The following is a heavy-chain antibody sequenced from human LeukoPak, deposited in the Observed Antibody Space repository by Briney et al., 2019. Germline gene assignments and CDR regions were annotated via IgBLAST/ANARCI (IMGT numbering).Heavy chain of an antibody. CDR3: ARGTGASDY. CDR2: ISSSSSSI. J-gene: IGHJ4*02. D-gene: IGHD1-26*01. Sequence: GGSLRLSCAASGFTFSSYSMTWVRQAPGKGLEWVSSISSSSSSIYYADSVKGRFTISRDNAKNSLCLQMNSLRAEDTAVYYCARGTGASDYWGQGTLVTVSS. CDR1: GFTFSSYS. V-gene: IGHV3-21*01.